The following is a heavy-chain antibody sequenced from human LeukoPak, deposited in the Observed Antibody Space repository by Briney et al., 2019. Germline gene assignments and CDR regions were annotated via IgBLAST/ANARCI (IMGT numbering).Heavy chain of an antibody. Sequence: GASVKVSCKASGYTFTGYYMHWVRQAPGQGLEWMGWISPKNGATKYAQSFQGRVTMTRDTSINTVYMELRSLTWDDTAVYYCTRDEAVYNSGWKQTNWFDPWGQGTLVTVSS. CDR3: TRDEAVYNSGWKQTNWFDP. J-gene: IGHJ5*02. CDR2: ISPKNGAT. CDR1: GYTFTGYY. V-gene: IGHV1-2*02. D-gene: IGHD6-19*01.